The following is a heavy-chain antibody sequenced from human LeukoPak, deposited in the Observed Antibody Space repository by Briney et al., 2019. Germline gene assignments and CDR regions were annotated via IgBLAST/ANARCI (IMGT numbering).Heavy chain of an antibody. CDR1: GFTVSSNS. CDR3: AKDRGIISDY. Sequence: GGSLRLSCTVSGFTVSSNSMSWVRQAPGKGLEWVSAISGSGDSTYYADSVKGRFTISRDNSKNTLYLQMNSLRVEDTAVYYCAKDRGIISDYWGQGTLVTVSS. J-gene: IGHJ4*02. V-gene: IGHV3-23*01. CDR2: ISGSGDST. D-gene: IGHD3-10*01.